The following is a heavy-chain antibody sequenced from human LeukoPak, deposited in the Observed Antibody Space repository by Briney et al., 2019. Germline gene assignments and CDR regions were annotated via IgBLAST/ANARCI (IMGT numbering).Heavy chain of an antibody. CDR3: ARERSSGWSDY. J-gene: IGHJ4*02. CDR1: GFTFSSYW. CDR2: INTYGSST. D-gene: IGHD6-19*01. V-gene: IGHV3-74*01. Sequence: GGSLRLSCAASGFTFSSYWMDWVRQALGKGLVWVSRINTYGSSTSYADSVKGRVTISRDNAKNTPYMQMNSLRAEDTAVYYCARERSSGWSDYWGQGTLVTVSS.